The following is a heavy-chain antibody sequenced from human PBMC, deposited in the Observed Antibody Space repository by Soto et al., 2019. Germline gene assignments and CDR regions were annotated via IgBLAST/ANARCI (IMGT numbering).Heavy chain of an antibody. CDR3: ARGQDY. CDR2: IYYSGST. CDR1: GGGPISSCY. V-gene: IGHV4-59*12. J-gene: IGHJ4*02. Sequence: SETLSLTCTVSGGGPISSCYWNWILQPPGKELEWIGYIYYSGSTNYNPPLKSRVTISVDRSKNQFSLKLSSVTAADTAVYYCARGQDYWGQGIPVTVYS.